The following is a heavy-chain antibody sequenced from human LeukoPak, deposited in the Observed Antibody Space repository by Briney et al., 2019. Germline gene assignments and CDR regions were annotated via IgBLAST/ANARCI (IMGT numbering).Heavy chain of an antibody. CDR2: ISGSGGTT. V-gene: IGHV3-23*01. D-gene: IGHD1-14*01. CDR1: GFTFNNYA. J-gene: IGHJ6*02. Sequence: GGSLRLSCAASGFTFNNYAMNWVRQAPGKGLEWVSVISGSGGTTYYADSVKGRFTISRDSSKNTLYLQMNSLRAEDTAVYYCAKVSGGGLYYDGMDAWGQGTTVTVSS. CDR3: AKVSGGGLYYDGMDA.